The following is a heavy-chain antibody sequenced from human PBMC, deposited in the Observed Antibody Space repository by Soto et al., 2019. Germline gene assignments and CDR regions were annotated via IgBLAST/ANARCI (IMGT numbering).Heavy chain of an antibody. CDR3: ARDQGGVQRNYYYYMDV. J-gene: IGHJ6*03. V-gene: IGHV1-18*01. CDR1: GYTFTSYG. D-gene: IGHD1-1*01. Sequence: QVPLVQSGAEVKKPGASVKVSCKASGYTFTSYGISWVRQAPGQGLEWMGWISAYNGNTNYAQKLQGRVTMTTDTSTSTAYMELRSLRPDDTAVYYCARDQGGVQRNYYYYMDVWGKGTTVTVSS. CDR2: ISAYNGNT.